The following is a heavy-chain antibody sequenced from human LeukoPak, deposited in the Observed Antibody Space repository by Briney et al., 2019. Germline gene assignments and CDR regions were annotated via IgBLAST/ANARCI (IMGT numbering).Heavy chain of an antibody. J-gene: IGHJ4*02. Sequence: SETLSLTCTVSGYSISSGYYWGWIRQPPGKGLEWIGSIYHSGSTYYNPSLKSRVTISVDTSKNQFSLKLSSVTAADTAVYYCARDGAGPPMDWGQGTLVTASS. CDR3: ARDGAGPPMD. CDR1: GYSISSGYY. CDR2: IYHSGST. D-gene: IGHD6-13*01. V-gene: IGHV4-38-2*02.